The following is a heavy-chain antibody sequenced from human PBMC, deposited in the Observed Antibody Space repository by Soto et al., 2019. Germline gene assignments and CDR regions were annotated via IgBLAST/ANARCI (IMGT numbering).Heavy chain of an antibody. CDR1: GFTFDDYA. D-gene: IGHD6-19*01. Sequence: EVQLVESGGGVVQPGRSLRLSCAASGFTFDDYAMHWVRQAPGQGLEWVSGISWNGCSIGYGDSVKGRFTISRDKAKNPLYLQMNSMRAEDTALYYCAKDRLEQWLLPAFDIWGQGTMVTVSS. J-gene: IGHJ3*02. CDR3: AKDRLEQWLLPAFDI. V-gene: IGHV3-9*01. CDR2: ISWNGCSI.